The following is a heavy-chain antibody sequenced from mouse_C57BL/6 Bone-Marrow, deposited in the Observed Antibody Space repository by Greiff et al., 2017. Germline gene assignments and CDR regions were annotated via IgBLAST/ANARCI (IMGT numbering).Heavy chain of an antibody. V-gene: IGHV14-2*01. Sequence: EVQLVESGAELVKPGASVKLSCTASGFNIKDYYMPWVNQRPEQGLEWIGRIDPEDGETKYAPKFQGKATITEDTSSNTAYLQLSSLTSEDTAVYCCAEDDYDDAMDYWGQGTSVTVSS. D-gene: IGHD2-4*01. CDR2: IDPEDGET. CDR1: GFNIKDYY. J-gene: IGHJ4*01. CDR3: AEDDYDDAMDY.